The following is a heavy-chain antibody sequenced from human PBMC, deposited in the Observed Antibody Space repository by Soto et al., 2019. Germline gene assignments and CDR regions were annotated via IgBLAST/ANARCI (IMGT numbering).Heavy chain of an antibody. V-gene: IGHV4-59*01. CDR3: GRSYTYYYFWSGYSPLFYYLMDV. J-gene: IGHJ6*02. CDR2: IYYSGST. CDR1: GGSISSYY. Sequence: SETLSLTCTVSGGSISSYYWSWIRQPPGKGLEWIGYIYYSGSTNYNPSLKSRVSISVDPSKNQFSMKMSSVTAEDEAVYYCGRSYTYYYFWSGYSPLFYYLMDVWGQGTTVTFSS. D-gene: IGHD3-3*01.